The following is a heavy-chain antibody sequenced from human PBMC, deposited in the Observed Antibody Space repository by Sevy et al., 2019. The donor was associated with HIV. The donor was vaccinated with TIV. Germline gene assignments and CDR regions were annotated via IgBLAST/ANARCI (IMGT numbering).Heavy chain of an antibody. Sequence: GGSLRLSCAASGFTFSSYAMSWVRQAPGKGLEWVSAISGSGGSTYYADSVKGRFTISRDNSKNTLYLQMNSLRAEDTAVYYCAKWGVIGSDRDGYYGMDVWGREATVTVAS. CDR3: AKWGVIGSDRDGYYGMDV. CDR1: GFTFSSYA. D-gene: IGHD3-16*02. V-gene: IGHV3-23*01. CDR2: ISGSGGST. J-gene: IGHJ6*02.